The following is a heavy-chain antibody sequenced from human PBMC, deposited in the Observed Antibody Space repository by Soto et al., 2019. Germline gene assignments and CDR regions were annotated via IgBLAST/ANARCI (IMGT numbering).Heavy chain of an antibody. D-gene: IGHD6-13*01. CDR1: GFTFSSYG. V-gene: IGHV3-33*01. CDR3: ARDRRIAAAYGPPRNYGMDV. CDR2: IWYDGSNK. J-gene: IGHJ6*02. Sequence: QVQLVESEGGVVQPGRSLRLSCAASGFTFSSYGMHWVRQAPGKGLEWVAVIWYDGSNKYYADSVKGRFTISRDNSKNTLYLQMNSLRAEDTAVYYCARDRRIAAAYGPPRNYGMDVWGQGTTVTVSS.